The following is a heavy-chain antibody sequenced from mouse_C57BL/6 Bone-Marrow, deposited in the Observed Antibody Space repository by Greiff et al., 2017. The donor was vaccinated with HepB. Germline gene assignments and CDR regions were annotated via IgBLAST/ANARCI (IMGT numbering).Heavy chain of an antibody. V-gene: IGHV7-3*01. CDR2: IRNKANGYTT. D-gene: IGHD1-1*01. Sequence: VKLVESGGGLVQPGGSLSLSCAASGFTFTDYYMSWVRQPPGKALEWLGFIRNKANGYTTEYSASVKGRFTISRDNSQSILYLQMNALRAEDSATYYCARPYYYGSSLYWYFDVWGTGTTVTVSS. J-gene: IGHJ1*03. CDR3: ARPYYYGSSLYWYFDV. CDR1: GFTFTDYY.